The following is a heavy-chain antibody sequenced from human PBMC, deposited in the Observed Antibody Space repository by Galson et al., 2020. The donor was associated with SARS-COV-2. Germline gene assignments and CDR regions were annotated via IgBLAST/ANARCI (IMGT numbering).Heavy chain of an antibody. Sequence: GGSLRLSCTASGFTFSDYAMRWFRQAPGKGLEWVGFIRSKGNSGNTAYAASVKGTVTISRDNSTSIAELHMNSLKTEETAVYSCTRDALSPGYYDVYSGSDRADAFDFWGQGTMVTVSS. J-gene: IGHJ3*01. CDR1: GFTFSDYA. CDR2: IRSKGNSGNT. V-gene: IGHV3-49*03. CDR3: TRDALSPGYYDVYSGSDRADAFDF. D-gene: IGHD3-3*01.